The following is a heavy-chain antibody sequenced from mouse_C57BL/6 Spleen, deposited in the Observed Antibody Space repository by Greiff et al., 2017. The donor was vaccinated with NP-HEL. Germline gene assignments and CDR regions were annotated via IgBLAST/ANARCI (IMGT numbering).Heavy chain of an antibody. CDR2: IDPSDSYT. D-gene: IGHD2-4*01. J-gene: IGHJ2*01. V-gene: IGHV1-69*01. CDR3: ARLDDYGLDY. Sequence: QVQLQQPGAELVMPGASVKLSCKASGYTFTSYWMHWVKQRPGQGLEWIGEIDPSDSYTNYNQKFKGKSTLTVDKSSSTAYMQLSSLTSEDSAVYYCARLDDYGLDYWGQGTTLTVSS. CDR1: GYTFTSYW.